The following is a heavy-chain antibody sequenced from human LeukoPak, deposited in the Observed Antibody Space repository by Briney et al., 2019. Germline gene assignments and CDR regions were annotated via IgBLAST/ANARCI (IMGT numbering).Heavy chain of an antibody. CDR3: AKDLGGYDLSDYFDY. CDR2: ISGSGGST. Sequence: GGSLRLSCAASGLTFSSYAMSWVRQAPGKGLEWVSAISGSGGSTYYADSVKGRFTISRDNSKNTLYLQMNSLRAEDTAVYYCAKDLGGYDLSDYFDYWGQGTLVTVSS. CDR1: GLTFSSYA. V-gene: IGHV3-23*01. D-gene: IGHD5-12*01. J-gene: IGHJ4*02.